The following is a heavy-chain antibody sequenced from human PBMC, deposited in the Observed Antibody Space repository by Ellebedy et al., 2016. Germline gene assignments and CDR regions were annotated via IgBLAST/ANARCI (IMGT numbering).Heavy chain of an antibody. D-gene: IGHD6-19*01. CDR1: GFTFSSYS. V-gene: IGHV3-21*01. CDR2: ISASSTYI. J-gene: IGHJ4*02. CDR3: AKDRTGGWSFDY. Sequence: GESLKISCAASGFTFSSYSMNWVRQAPGKGLEWVSSISASSTYIYYADSVRGRFTLSRDNSKNTLYLQMNSLRSEDTAVYYCAKDRTGGWSFDYWGQGTLVTVSS.